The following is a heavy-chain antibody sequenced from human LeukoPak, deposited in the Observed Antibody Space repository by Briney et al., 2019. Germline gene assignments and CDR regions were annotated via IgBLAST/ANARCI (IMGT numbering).Heavy chain of an antibody. V-gene: IGHV3-73*01. CDR1: GFTFSGSA. D-gene: IGHD3-9*01. CDR2: IRSKANSYAT. CDR3: TRPVDYDILTGYYRGEDYFDY. J-gene: IGHJ4*02. Sequence: TGGSLRLSCAASGFTFSGSAMHWVRQASGKGLEWVGRIRSKANSYATAYAASVKGRFTISRDDSKNTAYLQMNSLKTEDTAVYYCTRPVDYDILTGYYRGEDYFDYWGQGTLVTVSS.